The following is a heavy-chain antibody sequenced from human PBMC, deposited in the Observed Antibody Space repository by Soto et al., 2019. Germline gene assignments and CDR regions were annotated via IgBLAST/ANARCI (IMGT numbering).Heavy chain of an antibody. J-gene: IGHJ3*02. D-gene: IGHD1-26*01. Sequence: QVQLVESGGGVVQPGRSLRLSCAASGFTFSSYAMHWVRQAPGKGLEWVAVISYDGSNKYYADSVKGRFTISRDNSKNKLYMQMNSLIAEEKAVYYCARAVYLGDAFDIWGQGTMVTVSS. V-gene: IGHV3-30-3*01. CDR1: GFTFSSYA. CDR3: ARAVYLGDAFDI. CDR2: ISYDGSNK.